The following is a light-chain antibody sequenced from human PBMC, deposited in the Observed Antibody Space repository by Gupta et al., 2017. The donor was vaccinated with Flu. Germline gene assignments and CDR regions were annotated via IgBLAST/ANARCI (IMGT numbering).Light chain of an antibody. CDR1: SSNIGAGYD. CDR2: GNI. J-gene: IGLJ3*02. Sequence: QSVLTQPPSVSGAPGQRVTISCTGSSSNIGAGYDVHWYQQLPGTAPKVLIYGNINRPSGVPDRFSGSKSGTSGSLAITGLQAEDEADYYCQSYDSSLNGGVFGGGTKLTVL. V-gene: IGLV1-40*01. CDR3: QSYDSSLNGGV.